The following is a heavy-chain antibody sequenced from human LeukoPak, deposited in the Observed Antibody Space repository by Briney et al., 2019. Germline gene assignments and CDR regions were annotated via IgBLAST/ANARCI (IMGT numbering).Heavy chain of an antibody. D-gene: IGHD6-13*01. V-gene: IGHV3-33*01. CDR2: IWYDGSNK. J-gene: IGHJ3*02. Sequence: GGSLRLSCAASGFTFSSYGMHWVRQAPGKGLEWVAVIWYDGSNKYYADSVKGRFTISRDNSKNTLYLQMNSLRAEDTAVYYCARLGCIAAAGTKAFDIWSQGTMVTVSS. CDR3: ARLGCIAAAGTKAFDI. CDR1: GFTFSSYG.